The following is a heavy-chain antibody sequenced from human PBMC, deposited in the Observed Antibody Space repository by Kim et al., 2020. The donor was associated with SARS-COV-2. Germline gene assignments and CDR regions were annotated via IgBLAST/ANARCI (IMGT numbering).Heavy chain of an antibody. Sequence: SVKVSCKASGGTFSSYAISWVRQAPGQGLEWMGGIIPIFGTANYAQKFQGRVTITADESTNTAYMELSSLRSEDTAVYYCARGDAGRPVVYYGMAVWGQGTTVTVSS. V-gene: IGHV1-69*13. CDR3: ARGDAGRPVVYYGMAV. J-gene: IGHJ6*02. CDR1: GGTFSSYA. CDR2: IIPIFGTA. D-gene: IGHD1-26*01.